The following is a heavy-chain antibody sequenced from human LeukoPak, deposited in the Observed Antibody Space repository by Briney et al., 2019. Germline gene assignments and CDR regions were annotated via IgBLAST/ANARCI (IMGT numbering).Heavy chain of an antibody. Sequence: ASVNVSCKASGYSFINYGVHWVRQAPGQSLEWLGWINPANGNTRYSQNFQGRVTFTRGTSANIAYMELRSLRSDDTAVYYCARERGPRITIFGVATDNWFDPWGQGTLVTVSS. CDR2: INPANGNT. CDR3: ARERGPRITIFGVATDNWFDP. CDR1: GYSFINYG. J-gene: IGHJ5*02. V-gene: IGHV1-3*01. D-gene: IGHD3-3*01.